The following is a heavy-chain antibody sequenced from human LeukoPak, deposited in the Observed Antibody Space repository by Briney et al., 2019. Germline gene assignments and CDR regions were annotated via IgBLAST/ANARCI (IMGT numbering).Heavy chain of an antibody. D-gene: IGHD6-19*01. CDR3: ARDAGYSSAWCFDY. V-gene: IGHV1-3*01. CDR1: GYTFTSYA. J-gene: IGHJ4*02. CDR2: MNAGNGNT. Sequence: ASVKVSCKASGYTFTSYAMHWVRQAPGQRLEWMGWMNAGNGNTKYSQKLQGRVTITRDTSASTAYMELSSLRSEDTAVYYCARDAGYSSAWCFDYWGQGTLVTVSS.